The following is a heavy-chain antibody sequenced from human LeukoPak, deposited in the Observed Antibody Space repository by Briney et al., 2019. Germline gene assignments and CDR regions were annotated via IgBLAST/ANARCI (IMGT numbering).Heavy chain of an antibody. CDR3: ARHGDYGNYYYYGMDV. Sequence: SETLSLTCTVSGGSISGYYWSWIRQPPGKALEWIAYIDYSGDTNSNPSLKSRVTTSVDRSKNQFSLRLTSVTAADTAVYYCARHGDYGNYYYYGMDVWGQGTTVTVSS. CDR2: IDYSGDT. CDR1: GGSISGYY. D-gene: IGHD4-17*01. J-gene: IGHJ6*02. V-gene: IGHV4-59*08.